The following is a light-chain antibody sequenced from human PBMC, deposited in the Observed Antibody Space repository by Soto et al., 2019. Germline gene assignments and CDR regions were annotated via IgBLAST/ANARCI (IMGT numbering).Light chain of an antibody. CDR3: QQYNNWIT. V-gene: IGKV3D-20*02. J-gene: IGKJ5*01. CDR1: QRVSSSY. CDR2: DAS. Sequence: EIVLTQSPGTLPLSPGERATLSCRASQRVSSSYLAWYKQKPGQAPRLLIYDASNRATGIPDRFSDSGSGTDFTLTISSLQSEDFAVYYCQQYNNWITFGQGTRLEI.